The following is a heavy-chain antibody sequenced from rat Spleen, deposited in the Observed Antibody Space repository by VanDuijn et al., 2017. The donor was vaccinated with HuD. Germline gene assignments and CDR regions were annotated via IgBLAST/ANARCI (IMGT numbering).Heavy chain of an antibody. Sequence: QVQLKESGPGLVQPSQTLSLTCTVSGFSLSNYGVIWVRQPPGKGLEWMGVIWGNGNTSYKSALKSRLSITRHTSKSQVFIRMNNLQNEDTAMYFCATLHYNDGYYRDSWGQGVMVTVSS. CDR2: IWGNGNT. CDR3: ATLHYNDGYYRDS. V-gene: IGHV2S61*01. J-gene: IGHJ2*01. CDR1: GFSLSNYG. D-gene: IGHD1-12*03.